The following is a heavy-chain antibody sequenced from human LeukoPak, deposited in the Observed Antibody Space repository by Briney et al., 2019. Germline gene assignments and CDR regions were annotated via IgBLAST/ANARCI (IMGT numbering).Heavy chain of an antibody. CDR2: IYYSGST. V-gene: IGHV4-59*08. Sequence: PSETLSLTCTVSGGTISSYYWSWIRQPPGEGLEWIGFIYYSGSTNQNPSLKSRVTMSVDTSKNQFFLRLSSVTAADTAVYYCASSSAMIIHSSDYWGEGTLVTVSS. CDR3: ASSSAMIIHSSDY. CDR1: GGTISSYY. D-gene: IGHD5-18*01. J-gene: IGHJ4*02.